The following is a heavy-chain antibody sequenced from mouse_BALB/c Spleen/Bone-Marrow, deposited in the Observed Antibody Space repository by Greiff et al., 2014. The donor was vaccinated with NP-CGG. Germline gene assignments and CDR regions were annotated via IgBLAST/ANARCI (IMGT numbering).Heavy chain of an antibody. CDR3: ARSSSYDYDVGFAY. D-gene: IGHD2-4*01. CDR1: GYSITRDYA. CDR2: ISYSGST. J-gene: IGHJ3*01. V-gene: IGHV3-2*02. Sequence: ESGPGLVKPSQSLSLTCIVTGYSITRDYAWNWIRQFPGNKLEWMGYISYSGSTTYNPSLESRISITRDTSKNQFSLQLNSVTTEDTATYYCARSSSYDYDVGFAYWGQGTLVTVSA.